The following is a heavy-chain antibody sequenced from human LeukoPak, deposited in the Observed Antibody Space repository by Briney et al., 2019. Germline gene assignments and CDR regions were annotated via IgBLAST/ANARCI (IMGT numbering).Heavy chain of an antibody. D-gene: IGHD2-21*02. CDR3: AMLAYCGGDCYSVGDY. J-gene: IGHJ4*02. CDR2: IYTSGST. Sequence: PSETLSLTCIVSGGSISSYYWSWIRQPAGKGREWIGRIYTSGSTNYNPSLKSRVTMSVDTSKNQFSLKLSSVTAADTAVYYCAMLAYCGGDCYSVGDYWGQGTLVTLSS. CDR1: GGSISSYY. V-gene: IGHV4-4*07.